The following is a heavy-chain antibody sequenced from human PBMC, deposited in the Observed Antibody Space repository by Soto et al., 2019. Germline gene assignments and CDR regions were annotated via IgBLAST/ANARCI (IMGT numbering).Heavy chain of an antibody. CDR3: ARDRIAADY. CDR1: GGSISSYY. D-gene: IGHD6-13*01. CDR2: IYYSGST. Sequence: QVQLQESGPGLVKPSETLSLTCTVSGGSISSYYWSWIRQPPGKGLEWIGYIYYSGSTNYNPSLMSRVTISVDTSKNQFSLKLSSVTAADTAVYYCARDRIAADYWGQGTLVTVSS. J-gene: IGHJ4*02. V-gene: IGHV4-59*01.